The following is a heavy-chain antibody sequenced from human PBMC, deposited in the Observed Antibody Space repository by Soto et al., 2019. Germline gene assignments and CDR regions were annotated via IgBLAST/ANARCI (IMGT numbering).Heavy chain of an antibody. V-gene: IGHV1-8*01. CDR3: ARGHRKDCTNGVCSYYFDY. CDR2: MNPNSGNT. J-gene: IGHJ4*02. D-gene: IGHD2-8*01. Sequence: ASVKVSCKASGYTFTSYDINWVRQATGQGLEWMGWMNPNSGNTGYAQKFQGRVTMTRNTSISTAYMELSSLRSEDTAVYYCARGHRKDCTNGVCSYYFDYWGQGTLVTVSS. CDR1: GYTFTSYD.